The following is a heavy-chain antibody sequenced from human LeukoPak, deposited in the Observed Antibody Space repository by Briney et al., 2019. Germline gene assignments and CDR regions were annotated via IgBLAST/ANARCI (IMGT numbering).Heavy chain of an antibody. CDR2: ISGSGYST. Sequence: PGGSLRLSCAASGFTFSSYAMSWVRQAPGKGLEWVSAISGSGYSTYYADSVKGRFTISRDNSKNTMYLEMKSLRVEDTALYYCAKGKGSSALGYWGQGTLVTVSS. CDR1: GFTFSSYA. V-gene: IGHV3-23*01. J-gene: IGHJ4*02. CDR3: AKGKGSSALGY. D-gene: IGHD3-16*01.